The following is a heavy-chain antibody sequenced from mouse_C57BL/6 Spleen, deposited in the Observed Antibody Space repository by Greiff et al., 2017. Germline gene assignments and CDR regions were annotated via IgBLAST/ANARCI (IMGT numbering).Heavy chain of an antibody. Sequence: VKLQESGAELARPGASVKMSCKASGYTFTSYTMHWVKQRPGQGLEWIGYINPSSGYTKYNQKFKDKATLTADKSSSTAYMQLSSLTSEDSAVYYCARSMEDYGAWFAYWGQGTLVTVSA. V-gene: IGHV1-4*01. CDR3: ARSMEDYGAWFAY. CDR2: INPSSGYT. J-gene: IGHJ3*01. D-gene: IGHD2-4*01. CDR1: GYTFTSYT.